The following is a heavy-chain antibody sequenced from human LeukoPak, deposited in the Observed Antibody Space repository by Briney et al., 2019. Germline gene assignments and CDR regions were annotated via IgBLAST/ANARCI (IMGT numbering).Heavy chain of an antibody. CDR1: GYTFTRYY. Sequence: ASVKVSCKASGYTFTRYYMHWVRQAPGQGREWMGWINPNSGGTNYAQKFQGWVTVTRDTSISTAYMELSRLRSDDTAVYYCARSLSLILTGARENWFAPWGQGTLLTVSS. D-gene: IGHD3-9*01. CDR3: ARSLSLILTGARENWFAP. J-gene: IGHJ5*02. V-gene: IGHV1-2*04. CDR2: INPNSGGT.